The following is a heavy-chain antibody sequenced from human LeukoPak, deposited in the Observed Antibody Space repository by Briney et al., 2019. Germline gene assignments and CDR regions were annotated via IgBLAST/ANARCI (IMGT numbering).Heavy chain of an antibody. CDR2: IYYSGST. J-gene: IGHJ4*02. Sequence: SETLSLTCTVSGGSISSYYWSWIRQPPGKGLEWIGYIYYSGSTNYNPSLKSRVTISVDTSKNQFPLKLSSVTAVDTAVYYCARALYSGYEKDYWGQGTLVTVSS. V-gene: IGHV4-59*01. CDR1: GGSISSYY. CDR3: ARALYSGYEKDY. D-gene: IGHD5-12*01.